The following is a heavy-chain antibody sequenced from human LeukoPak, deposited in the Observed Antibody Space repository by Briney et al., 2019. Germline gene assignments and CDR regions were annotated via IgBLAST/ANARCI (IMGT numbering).Heavy chain of an antibody. J-gene: IGHJ5*02. V-gene: IGHV3-11*01. CDR1: GVTFSDYY. CDR2: ISSSGSTI. D-gene: IGHD3-22*01. Sequence: GGSLRLSCAASGVTFSDYYMSWIRQAPGKGLEWDSYISSSGSTIYYADSVKGRFTISRDNAKNSLYLQMNSLRAEDTAVYYCARLYYYDSSSYYPRGWFDPWGQGTLVTVSS. CDR3: ARLYYYDSSSYYPRGWFDP.